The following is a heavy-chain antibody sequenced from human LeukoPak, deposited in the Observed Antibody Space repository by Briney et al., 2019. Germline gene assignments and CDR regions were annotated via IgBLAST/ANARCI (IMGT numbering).Heavy chain of an antibody. D-gene: IGHD3-3*01. CDR3: AKGWSGYYYFDY. CDR1: GFTFSSYA. V-gene: IGHV3-23*01. Sequence: GGSLRLSCAASGFTFSSYAMSWVRQAPGKRLEWVSAISGSGGRTYYADSVKGRFTISRDNAKNTLYLQMKSMRAEDTDIDYCAKGWSGYYYFDYWGQGTLVTVSS. CDR2: ISGSGGRT. J-gene: IGHJ4*02.